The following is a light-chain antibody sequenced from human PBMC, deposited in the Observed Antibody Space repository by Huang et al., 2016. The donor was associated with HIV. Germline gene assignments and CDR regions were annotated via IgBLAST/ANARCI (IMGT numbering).Light chain of an antibody. CDR3: QQYNNWPYT. V-gene: IGKV3-15*01. J-gene: IGKJ2*01. CDR1: QSVGSK. CDR2: GAS. Sequence: DTVMTQTPATLSVSPGARATLSCRASQSVGSKLAWFQQKPGQAPRLLTHGASTRATGIPARFSGRGSGTEFTLTISSLQSEDFAVYYCQQYNNWPYTFGQGTKLEIK.